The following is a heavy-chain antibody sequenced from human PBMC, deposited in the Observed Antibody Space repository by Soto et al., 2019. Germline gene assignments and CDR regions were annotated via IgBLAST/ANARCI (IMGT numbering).Heavy chain of an antibody. CDR2: IDPSDSYT. CDR3: ARAYDFWTYYYYGMDV. CDR1: GYSFTSYW. Sequence: GESLKISCKGSGYSFTSYWISWVRQMPGKGLEWMGRIDPSDSYTNYSPSFQGHVTISADKSISTAYLQWSSLKASDTAMYYCARAYDFWTYYYYGMDVWGQGTTVTVSS. J-gene: IGHJ6*02. V-gene: IGHV5-10-1*01. D-gene: IGHD3-3*01.